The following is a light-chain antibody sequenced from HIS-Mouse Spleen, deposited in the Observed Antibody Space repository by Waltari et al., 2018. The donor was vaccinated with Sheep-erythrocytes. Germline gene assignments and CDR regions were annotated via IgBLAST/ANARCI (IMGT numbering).Light chain of an antibody. Sequence: DIVMTQSPDSLAVSLGERATINCKSSQSVLYSSNNKNYLAWYQQKPGQPPKLLLYWASTRESGVPDRFSGCGSGTDFTRTISSLQAEDVAVYYCQQYYSTPLTFGGGTKVEIK. V-gene: IGKV4-1*01. CDR3: QQYYSTPLT. J-gene: IGKJ4*01. CDR2: WAS. CDR1: QSVLYSSNNKNY.